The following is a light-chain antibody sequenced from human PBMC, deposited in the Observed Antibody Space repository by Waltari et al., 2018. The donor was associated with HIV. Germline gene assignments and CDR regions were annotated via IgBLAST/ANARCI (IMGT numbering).Light chain of an antibody. J-gene: IGLJ3*02. CDR3: AAWDESLNAWV. Sequence: QSVLPQPPSASGTPGQRVTISCSGSRSNIGSNDVNWYQQVPGTAPKFLMYSNNKRPSGVPDRFSVSKSGTSASLAISGLQSDDEADYYCAAWDESLNAWVFGGGTRLTVL. CDR2: SNN. V-gene: IGLV1-44*01. CDR1: RSNIGSND.